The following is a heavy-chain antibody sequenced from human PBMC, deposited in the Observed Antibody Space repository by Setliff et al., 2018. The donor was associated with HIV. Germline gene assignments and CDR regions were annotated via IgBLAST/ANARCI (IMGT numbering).Heavy chain of an antibody. V-gene: IGHV4-61*02. J-gene: IGHJ6*03. D-gene: IGHD3-22*01. CDR2: IYTSGST. CDR3: ARETYYYDNPQYYYYYMDV. Sequence: KTSETLSLTCTVSGGSISSGSYYWSWIRQPAGKGLVWIGRIYTSGSTNYNPSLKSRVTISVDTSKNQFSLKLRSVTAADTAVYYCARETYYYDNPQYYYYYMDVWGKGTTVTVSS. CDR1: GGSISSGSYY.